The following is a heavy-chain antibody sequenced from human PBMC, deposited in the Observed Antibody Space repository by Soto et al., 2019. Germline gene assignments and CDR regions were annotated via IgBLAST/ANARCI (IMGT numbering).Heavy chain of an antibody. CDR2: IDWDDDK. CDR1: GFSLSTSGMC. D-gene: IGHD3-3*01. Sequence: SGPTLVNPTQTLTLTCTFSGFSLSTSGMCVSWIRQPPGRALEWLARIDWDDDKYYSTSLKTRLTISKDTSKNQVVLTMTNMDPVDTATYYCARSLASYYDFWSGYYPYGMDVWGQGTTVTVS. V-gene: IGHV2-70*11. CDR3: ARSLASYYDFWSGYYPYGMDV. J-gene: IGHJ6*02.